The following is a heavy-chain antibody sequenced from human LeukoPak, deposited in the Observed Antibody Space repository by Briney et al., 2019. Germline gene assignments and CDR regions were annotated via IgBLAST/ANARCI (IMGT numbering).Heavy chain of an antibody. CDR1: GFTFSSYA. Sequence: PGGSLRLSCASSGFTFSSYAMSWVRQRPGRRLHWVPVFGGSGGPPYYTGSVKGRFTISRDNSRNTLYLHMTSLRAEDTALYYCAKDMDGGWFFDSWGQGTLVTVSS. V-gene: IGHV3-23*01. CDR2: FGGSGGPP. J-gene: IGHJ4*02. CDR3: AKDMDGGWFFDS. D-gene: IGHD6-19*01.